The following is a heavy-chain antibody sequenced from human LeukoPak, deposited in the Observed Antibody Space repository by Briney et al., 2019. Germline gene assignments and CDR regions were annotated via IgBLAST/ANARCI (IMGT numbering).Heavy chain of an antibody. CDR3: ARVLTRDYDSSGYYS. CDR2: INPNSGGT. CDR1: GYTFTGYY. D-gene: IGHD3-22*01. Sequence: ASVKVSCKASGYTFTGYYMHWVRQAPGQGPEWMGWINPNSGGTNYAQKFQGRVTMTRDTSISTAYMELSRLRSDDTAVYYCARVLTRDYDSSGYYSWGQGTLVTVSS. J-gene: IGHJ4*02. V-gene: IGHV1-2*02.